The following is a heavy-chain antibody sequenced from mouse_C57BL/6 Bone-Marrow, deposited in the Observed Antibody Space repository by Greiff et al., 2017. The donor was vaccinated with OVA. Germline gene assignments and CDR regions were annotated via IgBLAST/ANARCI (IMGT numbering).Heavy chain of an antibody. CDR2: IRYSGST. V-gene: IGHV3-1*01. CDR3: ARWRAWDY. D-gene: IGHD3-3*01. J-gene: IGHJ4*01. CDR1: GYSITSGYD. Sequence: DVKVEESGPGMVKPSQSLSITCTVTGYSITSGYDWHWIRHFPGNKLEWMGDIRYSGSTKYNPSLKSRITITHDTSKYHFFLKWNSVTTEDTATYYCARWRAWDYWGQGTSVTVSS.